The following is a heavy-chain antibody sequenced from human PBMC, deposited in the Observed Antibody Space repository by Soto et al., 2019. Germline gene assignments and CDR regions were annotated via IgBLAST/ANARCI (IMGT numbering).Heavy chain of an antibody. CDR2: MNPNSGNT. V-gene: IGHV1-8*01. J-gene: IGHJ5*02. D-gene: IGHD2-2*01. CDR3: ARASGYCSSTSCPNWFDP. CDR1: GYTLTSYD. Sequence: QLQLVQSGAEVKKPGASVKVSSKASGYTLTSYDINWERQATGQGLEWMGWMNPNSGNTGYAQKFQGRATMTRNTSISTAYIELSSLRSEDTAVYYCARASGYCSSTSCPNWFDPWGQGTLVTVSS.